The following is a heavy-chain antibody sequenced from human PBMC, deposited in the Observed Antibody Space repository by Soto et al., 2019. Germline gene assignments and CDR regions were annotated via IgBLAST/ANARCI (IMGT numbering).Heavy chain of an antibody. CDR2: IYYSGST. D-gene: IGHD2-15*01. CDR3: AGGGPTGGSYKYNWFDP. Sequence: SETLSLTCTVSGGSISSGDYYWSWIRQPPGKGLEWIGYIYYSGSTYYNPSLKSRVTISVGTSKNQFSLKLRSVTAAATAVYYCAGGGPTGGSYKYNWFDPWGQGTLVTVSS. CDR1: GGSISSGDYY. J-gene: IGHJ5*02. V-gene: IGHV4-30-4*08.